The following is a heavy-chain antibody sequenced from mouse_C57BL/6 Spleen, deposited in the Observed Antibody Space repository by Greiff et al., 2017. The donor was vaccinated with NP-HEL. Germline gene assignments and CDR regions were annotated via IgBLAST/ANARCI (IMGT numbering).Heavy chain of an antibody. CDR1: GYTFTSYW. CDR2: IYPSDSET. D-gene: IGHD1-1*01. V-gene: IGHV1-61*01. J-gene: IGHJ2*01. Sequence: QVQLQQPGAELVRPGSSVKLSCKASGYTFTSYWMDWVKQRPGQGLEWIGNIYPSDSETHYNQKFKDKATLTVDKSSSTAYMQLSSLTSEDSAVYYCASKGGSSSLDYWGKGTTLTVSS. CDR3: ASKGGSSSLDY.